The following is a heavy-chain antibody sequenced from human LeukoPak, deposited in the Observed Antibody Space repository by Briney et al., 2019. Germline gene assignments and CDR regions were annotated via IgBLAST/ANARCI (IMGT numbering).Heavy chain of an antibody. Sequence: TGGSLRLSCVASGFTFSNYAMSWVRQAPGRGLEWVSGIGVSGGSTYYADSVKGRVTISRDNSKRTLFLQMNSLRAEDTAFYYCAKAELGVDTFFDYWGQGTLVTVSS. J-gene: IGHJ4*02. CDR3: AKAELGVDTFFDY. V-gene: IGHV3-23*01. CDR1: GFTFSNYA. D-gene: IGHD3-3*01. CDR2: IGVSGGST.